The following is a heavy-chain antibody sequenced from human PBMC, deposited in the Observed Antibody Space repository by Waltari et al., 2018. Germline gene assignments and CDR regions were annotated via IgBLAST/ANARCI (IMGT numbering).Heavy chain of an antibody. Sequence: QVQLQESGPGLVTPSQTLSLTCTVSGGSISSDTYWWTWIRQPAGKGLECIGRIYTGGSIDYSRSIKSRVTIAVDTSKNQFSLKLTSVAAADTAVDYCAGGRVPDASVFDPGGQGTLVVVAS. CDR3: AGGRVPDASVFDP. J-gene: IGHJ5*02. V-gene: IGHV4-61*02. CDR1: GGSISSDTYW. CDR2: IYTGGSI. D-gene: IGHD2-2*01.